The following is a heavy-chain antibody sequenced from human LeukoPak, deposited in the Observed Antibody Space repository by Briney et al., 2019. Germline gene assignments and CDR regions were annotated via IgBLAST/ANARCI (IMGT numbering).Heavy chain of an antibody. J-gene: IGHJ4*02. D-gene: IGHD3-3*01. CDR3: ARGKSGYSP. CDR1: GYTFIENY. V-gene: IGHV1-2*02. CDR2: INPHTGAA. Sequence: ASVEVSCKVSGYTFIENYIHWVRQAPGQGLEWIGLINPHTGAANYSQKCQGRVTMTRATSISTAYMHLTRLKFDDTAVYYCARGKSGYSPWGQGTPVTVSS.